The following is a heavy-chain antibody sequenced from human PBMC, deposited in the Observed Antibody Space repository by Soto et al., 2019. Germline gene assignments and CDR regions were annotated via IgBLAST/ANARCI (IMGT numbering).Heavy chain of an antibody. V-gene: IGHV6-1*01. CDR1: GDSVSSNSAV. Sequence: SQTLSLTCAISGDSVSSNSAVWNWSRQSPSRGLEWLGRTYYKTKWNYNYAVSVKSRITINPDTSKNQFSLQLEYVAPEDTAVYYCGRRNAEVDVWGQGTTVPVS. J-gene: IGHJ6*02. CDR2: TYYKTKWNY. CDR3: GRRNAEVDV.